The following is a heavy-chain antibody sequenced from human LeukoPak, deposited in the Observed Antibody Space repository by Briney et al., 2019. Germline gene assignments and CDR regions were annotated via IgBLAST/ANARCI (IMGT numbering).Heavy chain of an antibody. J-gene: IGHJ4*02. CDR2: ISYDGSNK. Sequence: PGRSLRLSCAASGLTFRNHGMHWVRQAPGKGLEWVAIISYDGSNKYYADSVRGRFTISKDNSQNTLYLQMNSLRAEDTAVYYCASHRGDYATGYFDYWGQGTLVTVSS. CDR3: ASHRGDYATGYFDY. CDR1: GLTFRNHG. D-gene: IGHD1-1*01. V-gene: IGHV3-30*03.